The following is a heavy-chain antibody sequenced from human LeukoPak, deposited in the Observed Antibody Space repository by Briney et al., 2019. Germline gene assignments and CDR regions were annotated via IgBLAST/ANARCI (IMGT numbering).Heavy chain of an antibody. CDR1: GYTFTSYY. CDR3: ARAPYYYDSSGKPGRAYFDY. D-gene: IGHD3-22*01. V-gene: IGHV1-46*01. CDR2: INPSGGST. J-gene: IGHJ4*02. Sequence: GASVKVSCKASGYTFTSYYMHWARQAPGQGLEWMGIINPSGGSTSYAQKFQGRVTMTRDTSTSTVYMELSSLRSEDTAVYYCARAPYYYDSSGKPGRAYFDYWGQGTLVTVSS.